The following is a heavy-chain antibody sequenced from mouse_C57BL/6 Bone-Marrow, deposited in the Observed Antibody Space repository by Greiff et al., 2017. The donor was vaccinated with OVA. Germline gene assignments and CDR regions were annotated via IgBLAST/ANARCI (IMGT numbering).Heavy chain of an antibody. Sequence: ESGPGLVKPSQSLSLTCSVTGYSITSGYYWNWIRQFPGNKLEWMGYISYDGSNNYNPSLKNRISITRDTSKNQFFLKLNSVTTEDTATYYCAREGITTVQSYWYFDVWGTGTTVTVSS. CDR1: GYSITSGYY. D-gene: IGHD1-1*01. CDR2: ISYDGSN. J-gene: IGHJ1*03. CDR3: AREGITTVQSYWYFDV. V-gene: IGHV3-6*01.